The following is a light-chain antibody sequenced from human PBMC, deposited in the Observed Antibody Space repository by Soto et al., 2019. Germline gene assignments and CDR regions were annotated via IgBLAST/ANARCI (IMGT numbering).Light chain of an antibody. Sequence: QSVLTQPASVSGSPGQSITISCTGTTSDVGGYIYVSWYQQHPGKVPKLMIYDVSNRPSGVSDRFSGSKSGNTASLTISGLQAEDEADYYCSSNSGSSTVFGGGTQLTVL. CDR1: TSDVGGYIY. CDR3: SSNSGSSTV. CDR2: DVS. V-gene: IGLV2-14*03. J-gene: IGLJ3*02.